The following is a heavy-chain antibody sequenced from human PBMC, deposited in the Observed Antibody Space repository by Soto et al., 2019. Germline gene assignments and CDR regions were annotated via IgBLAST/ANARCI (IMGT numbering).Heavy chain of an antibody. Sequence: ASVKVSCKASGYTFTSYVINWVRQAPGQGLELIGWISAYNGNTNYAQKLQGRVSMTTDTSTSTAYMELRSLSSDDTAMYYCARSDGNGYNFGYWGQGTLVTVSS. V-gene: IGHV1-18*01. J-gene: IGHJ4*02. CDR2: ISAYNGNT. CDR3: ARSDGNGYNFGY. CDR1: GYTFTSYV. D-gene: IGHD5-12*01.